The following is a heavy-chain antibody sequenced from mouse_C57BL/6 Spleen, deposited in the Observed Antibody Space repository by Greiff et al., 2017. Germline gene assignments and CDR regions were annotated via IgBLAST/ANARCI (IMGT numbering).Heavy chain of an antibody. V-gene: IGHV1-64*01. CDR1: GYTFTSYW. J-gene: IGHJ4*01. CDR3: ARRRDYYAMDY. Sequence: QVQLQQSGAELVKPGASVKLSCKASGYTFTSYWMHWVKQRPGQGLEWIGMIHPNSGSTNYNEKFKSKATLTVDKSSSTAYMQLSSLTSEDSAVYYCARRRDYYAMDYWGQGTSVTVSS. CDR2: IHPNSGST. D-gene: IGHD3-3*01.